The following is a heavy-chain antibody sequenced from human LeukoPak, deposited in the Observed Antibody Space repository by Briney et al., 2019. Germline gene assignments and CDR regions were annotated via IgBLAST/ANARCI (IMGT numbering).Heavy chain of an antibody. CDR3: AREIGNPRMDV. V-gene: IGHV1-69*04. D-gene: IGHD4-23*01. J-gene: IGHJ6*02. CDR1: GGTFSSYA. Sequence: SVKVSCKASGGTFSSYAISWVRQAPGQGLEGMGRIIPILGIANYAQKFQGRVTITADKSTSTAYMELSSLRSEDTAVYYCAREIGNPRMDVWGQGTTVTVSS. CDR2: IIPILGIA.